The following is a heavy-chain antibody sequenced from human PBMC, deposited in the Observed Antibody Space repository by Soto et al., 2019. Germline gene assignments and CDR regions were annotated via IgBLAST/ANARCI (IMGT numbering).Heavy chain of an antibody. CDR3: AKDFGINWYYFDC. D-gene: IGHD1-1*01. CDR2: ISYDGSDT. Sequence: GSLRLSCAAAGFTFRSHGMHWVRQAPGKGLEWLTLISYDGSDTYYAESVKGRFTISRDNSKNMLYLQMNSLGADDTAVYYCAKDFGINWYYFDCWGQGTLVPVSS. J-gene: IGHJ4*02. CDR1: GFTFRSHG. V-gene: IGHV3-30*18.